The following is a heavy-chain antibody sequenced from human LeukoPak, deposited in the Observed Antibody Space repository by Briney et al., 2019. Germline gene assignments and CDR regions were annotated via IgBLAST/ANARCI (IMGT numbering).Heavy chain of an antibody. D-gene: IGHD2/OR15-2a*01. J-gene: IGHJ3*01. Sequence: GGSLRLSCAASGFTFSNYAMTWVRQAPGKGLEWVSAISGSDGSTYYSDSVTGRFTISRDNAKNSLYLQMNSLRAEDTGIYYCARAGYYGDDAFDLWGQGTMVTVSS. CDR2: ISGSDGST. CDR3: ARAGYYGDDAFDL. CDR1: GFTFSNYA. V-gene: IGHV3-23*01.